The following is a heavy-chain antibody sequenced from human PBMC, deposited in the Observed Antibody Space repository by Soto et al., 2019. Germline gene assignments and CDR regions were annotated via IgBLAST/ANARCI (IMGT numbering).Heavy chain of an antibody. CDR2: VYLSGHT. Sequence: SYTLSLTCTVAGYCVTSGSYWGWFRQPPEKGLEWIVSVYLSGHTYHNPSLMSRVTISIDTSKNQFSLKLTSVTAADTAVYYCARARIVVSGTIVDFWSLGTLVTGSS. J-gene: IGHJ4*02. D-gene: IGHD1-7*01. V-gene: IGHV4-38-2*02. CDR3: ARARIVVSGTIVDF. CDR1: GYCVTSGSY.